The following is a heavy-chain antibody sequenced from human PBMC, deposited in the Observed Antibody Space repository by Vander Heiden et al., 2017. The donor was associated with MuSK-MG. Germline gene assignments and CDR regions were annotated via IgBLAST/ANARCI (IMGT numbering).Heavy chain of an antibody. V-gene: IGHV3-48*03. CDR1: GFDFSRYE. CDR2: ISYSGNII. CDR3: VRSDILVNDLGGYFDS. J-gene: IGHJ4*02. Sequence: EVQLVESGGGFVQPGGSLRLSCAASGFDFSRYEMNWVRQAPGKGLEWVSYISYSGNIIYYADSVKGRFTIFRDNAKNSLYLQMKSLRAEDTAIYYCVRSDILVNDLGGYFDSWGQGTLVTVSS. D-gene: IGHD1-1*01.